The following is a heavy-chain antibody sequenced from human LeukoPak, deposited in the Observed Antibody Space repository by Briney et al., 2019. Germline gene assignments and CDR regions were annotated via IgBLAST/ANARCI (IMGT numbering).Heavy chain of an antibody. CDR2: IWYDGSNK. CDR1: GFTFSSYG. Sequence: GGSLRLSCAASGFTFSSYGMHWVRQAPGKGLEWVAVIWYDGSNKYYADSVKGRFTISRDNSKNTLYLQMNSLRAEDTAVYYCARAYYYDSSGYFDYWGQGTLVTVSS. J-gene: IGHJ4*02. D-gene: IGHD3-22*01. CDR3: ARAYYYDSSGYFDY. V-gene: IGHV3-33*01.